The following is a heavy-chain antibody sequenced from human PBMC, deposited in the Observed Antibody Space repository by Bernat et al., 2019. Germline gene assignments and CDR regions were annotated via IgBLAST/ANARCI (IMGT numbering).Heavy chain of an antibody. CDR1: GFTVSSNY. D-gene: IGHD3-10*01. Sequence: VQLVETGGGLIQPGGSLRLSCAASGFTVSSNYMAWVRQPPGKGLEWVSIFYSGGSTYYANSVKGRFTISRDNSKNTLYLQMNSLRVEDTAVYYCARTPYYGSVPVMDWGQGTMVTVSS. CDR3: ARTPYYGSVPVMD. CDR2: FYSGGST. V-gene: IGHV3-53*02. J-gene: IGHJ3*01.